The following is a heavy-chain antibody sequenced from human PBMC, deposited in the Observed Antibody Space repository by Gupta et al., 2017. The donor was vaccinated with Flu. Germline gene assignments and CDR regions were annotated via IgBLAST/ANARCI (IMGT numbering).Heavy chain of an antibody. J-gene: IGHJ3*01. V-gene: IGHV2-5*04. CDR2: IYWDDDT. Sequence: QITLKESGPTLVKPTQTLTLTCTLSGFSFSSSGVGVGWIRQPPGKALQWLALIYWDDDTRYSPSLRARRTITKDTAKNQVFLMLTNTDPEDTGTYYCVRFWSGFFTTGGIHDAFDVWGNGAEVSVSS. CDR1: GFSFSSSGVG. CDR3: VRFWSGFFTTGGIHDAFDV. D-gene: IGHD3-3*01.